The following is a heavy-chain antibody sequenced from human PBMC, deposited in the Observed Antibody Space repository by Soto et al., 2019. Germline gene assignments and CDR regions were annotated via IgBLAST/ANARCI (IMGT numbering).Heavy chain of an antibody. D-gene: IGHD1-26*01. V-gene: IGHV3-33*01. CDR2: IWYDGSNK. CDR1: GFTFGSYG. J-gene: IGHJ4*02. CDR3: AREGGSRSYFDY. Sequence: QVQLVESGGGVVRPGRSLSFSCAGSGFTFGSYGMHWVRQAPGKGLEWVAVIWYDGSNKYYADSVKGRFTISRDNSKNTLYLQMNSLRAEDTAVYYCAREGGSRSYFDYWGQGSLVTVAS.